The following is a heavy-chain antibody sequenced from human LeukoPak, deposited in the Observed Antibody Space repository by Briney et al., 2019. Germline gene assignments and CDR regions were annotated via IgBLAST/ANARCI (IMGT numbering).Heavy chain of an antibody. CDR3: AKEPPYYDSSGYPDY. CDR1: GFTFSSYG. J-gene: IGHJ4*02. V-gene: IGHV3-30*18. CDR2: ISYDGSNK. D-gene: IGHD3-22*01. Sequence: PGGSLRLSCAASGFTFSSYGMHWVRQAPGKGLEWVAVISYDGSNKYYADSVKGRFTISRDNSKNTLYLQMNSLRAEDTAVYYCAKEPPYYDSSGYPDYWGQGTLVTVPS.